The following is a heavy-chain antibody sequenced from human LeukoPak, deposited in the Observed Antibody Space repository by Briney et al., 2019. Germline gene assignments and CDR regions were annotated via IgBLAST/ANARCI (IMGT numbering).Heavy chain of an antibody. D-gene: IGHD2-2*02. Sequence: GGSLRLSCAASGFTFSSYAMSWVRQSPGKGLEWVSAISGSGGSTYYADSVKGRFTISRDNSKNTLYLQMNSLRAEDTAVYYCAKDYPIPAAIQTGAFDIWGQGTMVTVSS. CDR1: GFTFSSYA. CDR3: AKDYPIPAAIQTGAFDI. CDR2: ISGSGGST. V-gene: IGHV3-23*01. J-gene: IGHJ3*02.